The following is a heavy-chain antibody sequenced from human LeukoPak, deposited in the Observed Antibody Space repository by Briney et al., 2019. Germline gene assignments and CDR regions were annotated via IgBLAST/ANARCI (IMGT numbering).Heavy chain of an antibody. V-gene: IGHV1-69*06. J-gene: IGHJ4*02. Sequence: SVKVSCKASGGTFSSYAISWVRQAPGQGLEWMGGIIPIFGTANYAQKFQGRVTITADKSTSTAYMELSSLTSEDTAVYYCARRAGPGGFDYWGQGTLVTVSS. CDR2: IIPIFGTA. CDR1: GGTFSSYA. D-gene: IGHD6-13*01. CDR3: ARRAGPGGFDY.